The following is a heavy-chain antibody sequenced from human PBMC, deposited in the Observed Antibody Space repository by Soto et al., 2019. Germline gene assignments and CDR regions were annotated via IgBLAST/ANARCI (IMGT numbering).Heavy chain of an antibody. CDR3: GKARSANPYDAVAV. Sequence: EVQLLESGGGLVQPGGSLRLSCAASGFTYSSYAMSWVRQAPGKGLEWVSVISDSGSSTYYADSVKGRFTISRDNSNNTLYLQMNSLRAEDTAVYYCGKARSANPYDAVAVWGQGTLVIVSS. J-gene: IGHJ4*02. CDR2: ISDSGSST. D-gene: IGHD3-16*01. CDR1: GFTYSSYA. V-gene: IGHV3-23*01.